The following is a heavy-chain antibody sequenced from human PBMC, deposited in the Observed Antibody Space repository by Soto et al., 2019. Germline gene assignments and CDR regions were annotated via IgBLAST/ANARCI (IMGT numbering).Heavy chain of an antibody. CDR1: GFTFSSYS. D-gene: IGHD5-12*01. CDR2: ISSSSSYI. V-gene: IGHV3-21*01. Sequence: GGSLRLSCAASGFTFSSYSMNWVRQAPGKGLEWVSSISSSSSYIYYADSVKGRFTISRDNAKNSLYLQMNSLRAEDTAVYYCARGESGYDLVYYYYYMDVWGKGTTVTVSS. J-gene: IGHJ6*03. CDR3: ARGESGYDLVYYYYYMDV.